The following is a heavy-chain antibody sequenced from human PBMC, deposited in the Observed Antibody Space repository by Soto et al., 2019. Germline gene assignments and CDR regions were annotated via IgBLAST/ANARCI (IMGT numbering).Heavy chain of an antibody. J-gene: IGHJ4*02. Sequence: QVQLVQSGAEVKKPGASVKVSCKASGYTFTSYAMHWVRQAPEQRLEWMGWINAGNGNTKYSQKFQGRVTITRDTSASTAYMELSSLRSEDTAVYYCARDERSSGSFDYWGPGTLVTVSS. V-gene: IGHV1-3*01. CDR2: INAGNGNT. CDR3: ARDERSSGSFDY. CDR1: GYTFTSYA. D-gene: IGHD6-19*01.